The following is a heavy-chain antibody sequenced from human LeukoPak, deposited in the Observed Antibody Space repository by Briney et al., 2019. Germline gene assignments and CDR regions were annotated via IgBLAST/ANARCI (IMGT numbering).Heavy chain of an antibody. V-gene: IGHV1-8*03. CDR1: GYTFTSYD. D-gene: IGHD1-14*01. CDR3: ARGGHRTLGALDWVRGYYYYMDV. CDR2: MNPNSGNT. J-gene: IGHJ6*03. Sequence: ASVKVSCKASGYTFTSYDINWVRQATGQGLEWMGWMNPNSGNTGYAQKFQGRVTITRNTSISTAYMELSSLRSEDTAVYYCARGGHRTLGALDWVRGYYYYMDVWGKGTTVTVSS.